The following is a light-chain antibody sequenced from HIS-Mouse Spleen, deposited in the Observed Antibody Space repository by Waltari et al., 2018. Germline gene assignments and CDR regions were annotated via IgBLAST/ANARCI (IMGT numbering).Light chain of an antibody. J-gene: IGLJ2*01. CDR3: YSTDSSGNHRV. CDR1: ALPKKY. V-gene: IGLV3-10*01. Sequence: SYELTQPPSVSVSPGQTARITCSGDALPKKYAYWYQQKSGQAPVLGIYEDRKRPSGIPGRVSGSKAGTMATLTISGAQVEDEADYYCYSTDSSGNHRVFGGGTKLTVL. CDR2: EDR.